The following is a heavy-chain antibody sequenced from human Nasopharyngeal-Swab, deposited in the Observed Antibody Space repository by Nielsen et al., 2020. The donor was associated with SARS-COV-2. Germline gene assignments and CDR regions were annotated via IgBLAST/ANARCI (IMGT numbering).Heavy chain of an antibody. CDR2: IYSGGST. D-gene: IGHD3-16*01. J-gene: IGHJ1*01. CDR3: ATGRGLGYFQQ. V-gene: IGHV3-53*01. Sequence: GGSLSLSCVASGFIVSSNYMSWVRQAPGKGLEWVSVIYSGGSTYYADSVKGRFTISRDNSKNTLYLQMNSLRVEDTAVYYCATGRGLGYFQQWGQGTLVTVSS. CDR1: GFIVSSNY.